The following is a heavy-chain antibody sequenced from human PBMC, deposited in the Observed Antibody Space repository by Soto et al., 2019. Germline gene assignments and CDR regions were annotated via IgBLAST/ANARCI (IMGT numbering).Heavy chain of an antibody. V-gene: IGHV3-33*01. CDR2: SWYDGKT. Sequence: QEQLVESGGGMVHPGTSLRLSCVTSGISLTAHGMHWVRQAPGKGLEWVALSWYDGKTFYGDSVKGRFTISRDTSTVFLDMRALSPGDTAVYFCARVRNNNDKRLDVWGQGTTVIVS. CDR1: GISLTAHG. J-gene: IGHJ6*02. D-gene: IGHD2-8*01. CDR3: ARVRNNNDKRLDV.